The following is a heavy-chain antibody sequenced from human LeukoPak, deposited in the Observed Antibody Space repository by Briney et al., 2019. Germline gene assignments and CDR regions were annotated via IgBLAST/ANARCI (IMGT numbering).Heavy chain of an antibody. CDR3: ARAAYVEKDILTGYHYYYGMDV. V-gene: IGHV1-69*13. Sequence: SVTVSCTASGGTFSSYAISWVRQAPGQGHEWMGGIIPIFGTANYAQKFQGRVTITADESTSTAYMELSSLRSEDTAVYYCARAAYVEKDILTGYHYYYGMDVWGQGTTVTVSS. D-gene: IGHD3-9*01. CDR2: IIPIFGTA. CDR1: GGTFSSYA. J-gene: IGHJ6*02.